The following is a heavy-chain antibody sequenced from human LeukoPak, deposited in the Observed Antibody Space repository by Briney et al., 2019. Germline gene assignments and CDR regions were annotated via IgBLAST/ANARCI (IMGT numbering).Heavy chain of an antibody. D-gene: IGHD3-10*01. CDR1: GGTFSSYT. CDR3: ARARITMVRGVHYYYYGMDV. CDR2: IIPIFGTA. J-gene: IGHJ6*02. V-gene: IGHV1-69*13. Sequence: SVKVSCKASGGTFSSYTISWVRQAPGQGLEWMGGIIPIFGTANYAQKFQGRVTITADESTSTAYMELSSLRSEDTAVYYCARARITMVRGVHYYYYGMDVWGQGTTVTVSS.